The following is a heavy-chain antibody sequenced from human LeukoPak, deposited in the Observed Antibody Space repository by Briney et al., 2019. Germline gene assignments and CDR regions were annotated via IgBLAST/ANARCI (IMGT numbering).Heavy chain of an antibody. Sequence: PGGSLRLSCAASGFTFNNYWLSWVRQAPGKGLEWVANIKQDGTEKYYVDSVKGRFTISRDNAKNSLYLQMNSLRAEDTAVYYCARDKYCTNAVCPATYNDYWGQGTPVSVSS. CDR2: IKQDGTEK. J-gene: IGHJ4*02. D-gene: IGHD2-8*01. V-gene: IGHV3-7*01. CDR3: ARDKYCTNAVCPATYNDY. CDR1: GFTFNNYW.